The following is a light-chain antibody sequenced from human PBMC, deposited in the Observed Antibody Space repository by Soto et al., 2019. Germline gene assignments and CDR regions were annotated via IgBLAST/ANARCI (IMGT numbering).Light chain of an antibody. CDR1: QSVVSNY. CDR2: GAS. CDR3: QQYGSSPLFT. J-gene: IGKJ3*01. V-gene: IGKV3-20*01. Sequence: EIVLTQSPGTLSLSPGERATLSCRASQSVVSNYLAWYQQKPGQAPRLLIYGASSRATGTPDRFSGSGSGTDFTLTLSRLEPEDFAVYYCQQYGSSPLFTFGPGTKVDIQ.